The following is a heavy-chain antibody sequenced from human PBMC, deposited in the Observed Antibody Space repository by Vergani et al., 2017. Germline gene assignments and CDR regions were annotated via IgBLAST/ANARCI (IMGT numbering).Heavy chain of an antibody. D-gene: IGHD1-26*01. V-gene: IGHV4-61*02. Sequence: QVQLQESGPGLVKPSQTLSLTCTVSGGSISSGSYYWSWIRQPAGKGLEWIGRIYTSGSTNYNPSLKSRVTISVDTSKNQFSLKLSSVTAADTAVYYCAKGSGSYYDYYYYGMDVWGQGTTVTVSS. J-gene: IGHJ6*02. CDR3: AKGSGSYYDYYYYGMDV. CDR1: GGSISSGSYY. CDR2: IYTSGST.